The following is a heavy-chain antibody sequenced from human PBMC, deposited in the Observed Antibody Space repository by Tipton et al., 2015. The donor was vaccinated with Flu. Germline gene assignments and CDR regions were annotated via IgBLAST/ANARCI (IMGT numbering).Heavy chain of an antibody. CDR1: EFTFSSYW. J-gene: IGHJ4*02. Sequence: SLRLSCAASEFTFSSYWMHWVRQAPGKGLEWVANIKQDGNEKYYVDSVKGRFTISRDNAKNSVFLQMDTLRAEDTAVYYCARAIAAVDSYWGQGTLVTVSA. CDR2: IKQDGNEK. V-gene: IGHV3-7*03. D-gene: IGHD6-13*01. CDR3: ARAIAAVDSY.